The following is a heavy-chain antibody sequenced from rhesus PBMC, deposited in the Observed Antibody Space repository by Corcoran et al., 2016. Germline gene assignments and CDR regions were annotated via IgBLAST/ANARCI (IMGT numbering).Heavy chain of an antibody. Sequence: VQLQESGPGLLKPSETLSLTCAVSGGSIRGGSGWGCIGPPPRQGLGWIGGIYSSIGNTYYNPSLKSRVTISTDTSKNQVSLKLSSVTAADTAVYYCARVRYYYSGSPNSLDVWGRGVLVTVSS. CDR1: GGSIRGGSG. J-gene: IGHJ5-2*02. V-gene: IGHV4S7*01. D-gene: IGHD3-16*01. CDR2: IYSSIGNT. CDR3: ARVRYYYSGSPNSLDV.